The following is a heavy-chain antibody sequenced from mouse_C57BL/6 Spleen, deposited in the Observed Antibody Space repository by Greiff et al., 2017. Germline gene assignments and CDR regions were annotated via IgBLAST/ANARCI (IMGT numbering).Heavy chain of an antibody. J-gene: IGHJ2*01. Sequence: VQGVESGAELMKPGASVKLSCKATGYTFTGYWIEWVKQRPGHGLEWIGEILPGRGSSNYNEKFKGKATFTADTSSNTAYMQLSSLTTEDSAIDYCARKRKLGLSFDYWGQGTTLTVSS. D-gene: IGHD4-1*01. CDR1: GYTFTGYW. CDR2: ILPGRGSS. V-gene: IGHV1-9*01. CDR3: ARKRKLGLSFDY.